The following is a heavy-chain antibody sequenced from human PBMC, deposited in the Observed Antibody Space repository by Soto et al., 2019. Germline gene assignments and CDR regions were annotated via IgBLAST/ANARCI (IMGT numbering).Heavy chain of an antibody. V-gene: IGHV4-30-4*01. Sequence: PSETLSLTCTVSGGSISSDDYYWSWIRQPPGKGLEWIGYIYYSGSAYYNPSLKSRVTMSVDTSKNQFSLKLNSVTAADTAVYYCARGAYDSRGHCYDYWGRVTLGTVSS. D-gene: IGHD3-22*01. CDR3: ARGAYDSRGHCYDY. CDR1: GGSISSDDYY. CDR2: IYYSGSA. J-gene: IGHJ4*02.